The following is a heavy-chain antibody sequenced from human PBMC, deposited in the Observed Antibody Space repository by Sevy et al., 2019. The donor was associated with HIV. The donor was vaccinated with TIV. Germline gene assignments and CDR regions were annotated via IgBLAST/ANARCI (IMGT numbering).Heavy chain of an antibody. Sequence: SETLSLTCTVSGGSISSGGYYWSWIRQHPGKGLEWIGYIYYSGSTHYNPSLKSRVTISVDTSKNQLSLKLSSVTAADTAVYYCAREGGEQWLGIDYWGQGTLVTVSS. D-gene: IGHD6-19*01. CDR2: IYYSGST. CDR3: AREGGEQWLGIDY. J-gene: IGHJ4*02. V-gene: IGHV4-31*03. CDR1: GGSISSGGYY.